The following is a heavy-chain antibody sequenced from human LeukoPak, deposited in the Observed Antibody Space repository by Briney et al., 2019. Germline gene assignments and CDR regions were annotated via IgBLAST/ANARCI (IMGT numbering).Heavy chain of an antibody. D-gene: IGHD1-1*01. CDR2: INHSGSA. V-gene: IGHV4-34*01. J-gene: IGHJ5*02. Sequence: SETLSLTCAVYGGSLSGSYWSWIRQPPGKGLEWIGEINHSGSANYNPSLKSRVTISVDTSKNQFSLKLSSVTAAETAAYYCAGYWNDVMVSWFDPWGQGTLVTVSS. CDR3: AGYWNDVMVSWFDP. CDR1: GGSLSGSY.